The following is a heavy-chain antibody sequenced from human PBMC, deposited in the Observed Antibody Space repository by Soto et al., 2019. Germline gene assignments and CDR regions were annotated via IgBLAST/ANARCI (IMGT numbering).Heavy chain of an antibody. CDR1: GGSFSGYY. J-gene: IGHJ6*02. CDR2: INHSGST. V-gene: IGHV4-34*01. CDR3: ARVKCARGSGGSCDYCYGMDV. Sequence: SETLSLTCAVYGGSFSGYYWSWIRQPPGKGLEWIGEINHSGSTNYNPTLKSRVTISVDTSKNQFSLKLSSVTAADTAVYYCARVKCARGSGGSCDYCYGMDVWGQRTTVTVSS. D-gene: IGHD2-15*01.